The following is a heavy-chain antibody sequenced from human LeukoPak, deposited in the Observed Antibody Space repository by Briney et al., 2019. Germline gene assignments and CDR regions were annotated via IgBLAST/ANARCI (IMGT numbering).Heavy chain of an antibody. CDR3: ARDLGYSYGYGEFDY. CDR2: ISSSGSTI. CDR1: GFTFSDYY. D-gene: IGHD5-18*01. V-gene: IGHV3-11*04. J-gene: IGHJ4*02. Sequence: KAGGSLRLSCAASGFTFSDYYMSWIRQAPGKGLEWVSYISSSGSTIYYADSVKGRFTISRGNAKNSLYLQMNRLSAEDTAVYYCARDLGYSYGYGEFDYWGQGTLVTVSS.